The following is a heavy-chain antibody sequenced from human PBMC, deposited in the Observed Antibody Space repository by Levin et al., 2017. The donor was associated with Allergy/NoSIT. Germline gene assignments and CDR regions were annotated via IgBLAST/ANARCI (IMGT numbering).Heavy chain of an antibody. D-gene: IGHD6-13*01. CDR1: GFTFSSYW. J-gene: IGHJ5*02. CDR3: ARDPVAQSSWFNWFDP. CDR2: IKQDGSEK. Sequence: GESLKISCAASGFTFSSYWMSWVRQAPGKGLEWVANIKQDGSEKYYVDSVKGRFTISRDNAKNSLYLQMNSLRAEDTAVYYCARDPVAQSSWFNWFDPWGQGTLVTVSS. V-gene: IGHV3-7*01.